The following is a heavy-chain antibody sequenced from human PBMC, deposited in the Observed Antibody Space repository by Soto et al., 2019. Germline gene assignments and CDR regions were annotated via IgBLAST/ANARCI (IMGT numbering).Heavy chain of an antibody. V-gene: IGHV1-46*01. CDR2: INPSGGST. Sequence: ASVKVSCKASGYTSTSYYMHWVRQAPGQGLEWMGGINPSGGSTNYAQKFQGRVTITTDKSTSTAYMELSSLRSEDTAVYYCARHGQRWTLDYWGQGALVTVSS. CDR1: GYTSTSYY. D-gene: IGHD4-17*01. J-gene: IGHJ4*02. CDR3: ARHGQRWTLDY.